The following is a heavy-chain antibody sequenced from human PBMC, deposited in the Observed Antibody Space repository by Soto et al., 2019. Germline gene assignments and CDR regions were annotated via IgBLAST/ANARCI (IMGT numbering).Heavy chain of an antibody. V-gene: IGHV3-43D*03. J-gene: IGHJ6*02. CDR1: GFTFDDYA. CDR3: AKDIGPLAAGTAYYYYYCLDV. Sequence: GGSLRLSCAASGFTFDDYAMHWVRQAPGKGLEWVSLISWDGGSTYYADSVKGRFNISRDHSKNSLYLQKNSLSAEDTALYYCAKDIGPLAAGTAYYYYYCLDVWGQGTTVTVSS. D-gene: IGHD1-26*01. CDR2: ISWDGGST.